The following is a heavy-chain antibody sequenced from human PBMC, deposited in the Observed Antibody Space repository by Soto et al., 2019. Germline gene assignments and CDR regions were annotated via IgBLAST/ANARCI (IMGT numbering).Heavy chain of an antibody. CDR1: SGSISSSNW. CDR2: IYHSGST. CDR3: ARGPSNCVPPAYYYYYMDV. D-gene: IGHD4-4*01. Sequence: PSETLSLTCAVSSGSISSSNWWSWVRQPPGKGLEWIGEIYHSGSTNYNPSLKSRVTISVDKSKNQFSLKLSSVTAADTAVYYCARGPSNCVPPAYYYYYMDVWGKGTTVTVSS. J-gene: IGHJ6*03. V-gene: IGHV4-4*02.